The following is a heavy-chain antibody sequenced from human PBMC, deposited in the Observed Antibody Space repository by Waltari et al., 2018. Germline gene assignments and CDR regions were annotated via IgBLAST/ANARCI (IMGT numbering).Heavy chain of an antibody. Sequence: QVQLQQWGAGLLTPSETLSLTCAVYGGSFSGYYWSWIRQPPGKGLEWIGEINHSGSTNYNPSLKSRVTISVDTSKNQFSLKLSSVTAADTAVYYCAAGGYCSSTSCPSRVWGQGTLVTVSS. CDR2: INHSGST. J-gene: IGHJ4*02. CDR3: AAGGYCSSTSCPSRV. D-gene: IGHD2-2*01. V-gene: IGHV4-34*01. CDR1: GGSFSGYY.